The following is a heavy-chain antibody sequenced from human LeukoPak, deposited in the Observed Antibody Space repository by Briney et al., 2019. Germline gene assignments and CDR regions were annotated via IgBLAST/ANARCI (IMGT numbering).Heavy chain of an antibody. CDR3: ARDSCSGGSCYLFDF. CDR2: IWYDGSNI. V-gene: IGHV3-33*01. D-gene: IGHD2-15*01. CDR1: GFTFSSYG. J-gene: IGHJ4*02. Sequence: PGGSLRLSCAASGFTFSSYGMYWVRQAPGKGLEWVAIIWYDGSNIYYADSVKGRFTISRDNSKNTLFLQMNSLRAEVTALYYCARDSCSGGSCYLFDFWGQGTLVTVSS.